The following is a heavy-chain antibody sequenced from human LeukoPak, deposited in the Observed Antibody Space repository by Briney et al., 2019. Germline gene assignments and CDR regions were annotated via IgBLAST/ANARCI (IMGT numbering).Heavy chain of an antibody. CDR1: GFTFRNYW. V-gene: IGHV3-7*01. Sequence: GGSLRLSCAASGFTFRNYWMSWVRQAPGKGLEWVANIKQDGSEKYYVYSVKGRFTISRDNAKNSLYLQMNSLRAEDTAVYYCARRDYYFDYWGQGTLVTVSS. J-gene: IGHJ4*02. CDR3: ARRDYYFDY. D-gene: IGHD2-21*02. CDR2: IKQDGSEK.